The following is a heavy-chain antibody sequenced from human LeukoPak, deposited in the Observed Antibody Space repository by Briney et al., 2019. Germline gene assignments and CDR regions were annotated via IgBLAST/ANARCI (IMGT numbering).Heavy chain of an antibody. CDR3: ARDPGQIVVLVNNSFDS. CDR1: GFTFYNYA. Sequence: GGSLRLSCAASGFTFYNYAMTWVRQAPGKGLEWVSTISGSGGATYYADSVKGRFTISRDNSKNTLFLHTNSLRVEGTAVYYCARDPGQIVVLVNNSFDSRGQGTLVTVSS. V-gene: IGHV3-23*01. D-gene: IGHD2/OR15-2a*01. J-gene: IGHJ4*02. CDR2: ISGSGGAT.